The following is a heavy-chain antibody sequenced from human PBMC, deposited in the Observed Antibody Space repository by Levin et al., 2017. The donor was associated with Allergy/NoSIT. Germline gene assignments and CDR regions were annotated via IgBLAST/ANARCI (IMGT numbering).Heavy chain of an antibody. CDR2: INPNSGGT. V-gene: IGHV1-2*02. CDR1: GYTFTGYY. Sequence: ASVKVSCKASGYTFTGYYMHWVRQAPGQGLEWMGWINPNSGGTNYAQKFQGRVTMTRDTSISTAYMELSRLRSDDTAVYYCAKNVLRYFDWLFGGAFDIWGQGTMVTVSS. D-gene: IGHD3-9*01. J-gene: IGHJ3*02. CDR3: AKNVLRYFDWLFGGAFDI.